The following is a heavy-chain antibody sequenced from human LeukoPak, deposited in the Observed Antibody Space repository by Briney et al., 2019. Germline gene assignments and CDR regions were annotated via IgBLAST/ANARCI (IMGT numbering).Heavy chain of an antibody. D-gene: IGHD3-22*01. V-gene: IGHV7-4-1*02. CDR1: GYTFTSYA. J-gene: IGHJ3*02. CDR3: ARDLSDSSVRGYDAFDI. Sequence: ASVKVSCKASGYTFTSYAMNWVRQAPGQGLEWMGWINTNTGNPTYAQGFTGRFVFSLDTSVSTAYLQISSLKAEDTAVYYCARDLSDSSVRGYDAFDIWGQGTMVTVSS. CDR2: INTNTGNP.